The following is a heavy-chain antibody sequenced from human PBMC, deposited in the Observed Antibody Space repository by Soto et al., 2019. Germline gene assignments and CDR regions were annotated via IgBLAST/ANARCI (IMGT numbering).Heavy chain of an antibody. J-gene: IGHJ4*02. CDR3: AKDIIYCPTISCYSFDS. Sequence: QVQLVESGGGVVQPGRSLRLSCAASGFTFSSYGMHWVRQAPGKGLEWVAVISHDETNKYYGDSVKGRFTISRDNSKKTLCLQMSSLRAEDTAVYYCAKDIIYCPTISCYSFDSWGQGTRVTVSS. CDR1: GFTFSSYG. D-gene: IGHD2-21*01. CDR2: ISHDETNK. V-gene: IGHV3-30*18.